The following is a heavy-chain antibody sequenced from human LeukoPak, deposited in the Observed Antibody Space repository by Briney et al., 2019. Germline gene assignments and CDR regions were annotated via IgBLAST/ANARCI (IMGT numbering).Heavy chain of an antibody. CDR2: ISWNSGSI. CDR1: GFTFDDYA. J-gene: IGHJ4*02. CDR3: AKNSLDYYDTSGYELMDY. Sequence: TGGSLRLSCAASGFTFDDYAMHWVRQAPGKGLEWVSGISWNSGSIGYADSVKGRFTISRDNAKNSLYLQMNSLRAEDAALYYCAKNSLDYYDTSGYELMDYWGQGTLVTVSS. D-gene: IGHD3-22*01. V-gene: IGHV3-9*01.